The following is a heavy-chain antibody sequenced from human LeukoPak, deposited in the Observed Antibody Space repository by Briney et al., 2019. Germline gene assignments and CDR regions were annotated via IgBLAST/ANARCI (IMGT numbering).Heavy chain of an antibody. CDR2: IIPIFGTA. CDR3: ARGGQQQLVLFDY. V-gene: IGHV1-69*05. Sequence: SVKVSCKASGGTFSSYAISWVRQAPGQGLEWMGGIIPIFGTANYAQKFQGRVTITTDESTSTAYMELSSLRSEDTAVYYCARGGQQQLVLFDYWGQGTLVTVSS. D-gene: IGHD6-13*01. CDR1: GGTFSSYA. J-gene: IGHJ4*02.